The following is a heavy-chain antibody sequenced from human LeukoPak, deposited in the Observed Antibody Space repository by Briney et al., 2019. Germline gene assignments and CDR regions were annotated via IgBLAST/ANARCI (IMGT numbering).Heavy chain of an antibody. CDR1: GFTFSSYW. J-gene: IGHJ3*02. CDR2: IGTDGSST. Sequence: GGSLRLSCAASGFTFSSYWMHWVRQVPEKGLLWVSRIGTDGSSTTYADDVKGRFTISRDNAKNRLFLQMSSLRADDTAVYYRSKDKYCGNSIAFDIWGQGTLVTVSS. CDR3: SKDKYCGNSIAFDI. D-gene: IGHD4-23*01. V-gene: IGHV3-74*01.